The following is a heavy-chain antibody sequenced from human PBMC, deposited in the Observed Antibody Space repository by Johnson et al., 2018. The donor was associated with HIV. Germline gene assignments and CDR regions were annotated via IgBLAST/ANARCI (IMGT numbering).Heavy chain of an antibody. CDR1: GFTVSSNY. CDR3: ARGLTGEQVDI. V-gene: IGHV3-66*01. CDR2: IYSGGST. Sequence: EVQLVESGGGVVRPGGSLRLSCVASGFTVSSNYMSWVRQAPGKGLEWVSVIYSGGSTYYADSVKGRFTISRDNSKNTLYLQMNSLRAEDTAVYYCARGLTGEQVDIWGQGTMVTVSS. J-gene: IGHJ3*02. D-gene: IGHD3-16*01.